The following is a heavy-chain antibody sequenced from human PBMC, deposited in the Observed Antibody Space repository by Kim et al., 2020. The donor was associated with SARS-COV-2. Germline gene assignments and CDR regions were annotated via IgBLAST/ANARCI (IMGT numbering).Heavy chain of an antibody. CDR3: ARLPGIRTPATDY. V-gene: IGHV4-39*01. Sequence: SETLSLTCSVSGGSISSSSYYWGWIRQPPGKGLEWIGSIYYSGSTYYNPSLKSRVTISVDTSKNQFSLKLSSVTAADTAVYYCARLPGIRTPATDYWGQGTLVTVSS. CDR2: IYYSGST. J-gene: IGHJ4*02. CDR1: GGSISSSSYY. D-gene: IGHD6-13*01.